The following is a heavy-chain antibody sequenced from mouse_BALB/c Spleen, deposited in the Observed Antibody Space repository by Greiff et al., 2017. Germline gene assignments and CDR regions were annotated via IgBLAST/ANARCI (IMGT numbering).Heavy chain of an antibody. CDR1: GFNIKDTY. CDR3: ARDLITTVDWAMDY. D-gene: IGHD1-1*01. V-gene: IGHV14-3*02. CDR2: IDPANGNT. J-gene: IGHJ4*01. Sequence: EVQLQQSGAELVKPGASVKLSCTASGFNIKDTYMHWVKQRPEQGLEWIGRIDPANGNTKYDPKFQGKATITADTSSNTAYLQLSSLTSEDTAVYYCARDLITTVDWAMDYWGQGTSVTVSS.